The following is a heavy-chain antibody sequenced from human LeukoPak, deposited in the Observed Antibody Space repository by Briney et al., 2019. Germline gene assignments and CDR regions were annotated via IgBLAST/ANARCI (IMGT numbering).Heavy chain of an antibody. CDR1: GCSFNTYW. J-gene: IGHJ3*02. CDR2: IYPGDSDT. CDR3: ARQHVAGPRHYDSSGYYPRNAFDI. V-gene: IGHV5-51*01. Sequence: GESLKISCKGSGCSFNTYWIGWVRQMPGKGLEWMGIIYPGDSDTRYSPSFQGQVTISADKSISTAYLQWSSLKASDTAMYYCARQHVAGPRHYDSSGYYPRNAFDIWGQGTMVTVSS. D-gene: IGHD3-22*01.